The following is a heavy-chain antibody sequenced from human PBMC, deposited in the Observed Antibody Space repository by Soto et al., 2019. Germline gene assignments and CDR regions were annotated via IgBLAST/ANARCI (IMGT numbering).Heavy chain of an antibody. D-gene: IGHD3-10*01. CDR2: IYYSGGT. Sequence: SETLSLTCTVSGGSISSYYWSWIRQPPGKGLEWIGYIYYSGGTNYNPSLKSRVTISVDTSKNQFSLKLSSVTAADTAVYYCARSARFGEFYYYYYMDVWGKGTTVTVSS. V-gene: IGHV4-59*01. J-gene: IGHJ6*03. CDR3: ARSARFGEFYYYYYMDV. CDR1: GGSISSYY.